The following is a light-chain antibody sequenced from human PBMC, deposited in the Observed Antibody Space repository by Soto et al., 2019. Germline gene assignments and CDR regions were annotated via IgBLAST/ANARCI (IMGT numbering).Light chain of an antibody. Sequence: QSVLTQPASVSGSPGQSITISCTGANSDVGGYNYVSWYQQHPSKAPKLIIYGVTNRPSGVSNRFSGSKSGNTASLTISGLQAEDEADYYCSSYTNSGTHVLFGGSTQLTVL. CDR1: NSDVGGYNY. CDR2: GVT. CDR3: SSYTNSGTHVL. J-gene: IGLJ2*01. V-gene: IGLV2-14*03.